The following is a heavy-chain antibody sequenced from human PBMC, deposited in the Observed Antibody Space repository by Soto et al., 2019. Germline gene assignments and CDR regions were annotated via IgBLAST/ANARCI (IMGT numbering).Heavy chain of an antibody. Sequence: GGSLRLSCAASGFTFNIYGMHWVRQAPDKGLEWVALISYDGSNQYYADSVKGRFTISRDNSKNTLFLQMNSLRADDTAVYYCAKDQASGQGSFDSWGQGTLVTVS. V-gene: IGHV3-30*18. J-gene: IGHJ4*02. CDR3: AKDQASGQGSFDS. CDR1: GFTFNIYG. CDR2: ISYDGSNQ.